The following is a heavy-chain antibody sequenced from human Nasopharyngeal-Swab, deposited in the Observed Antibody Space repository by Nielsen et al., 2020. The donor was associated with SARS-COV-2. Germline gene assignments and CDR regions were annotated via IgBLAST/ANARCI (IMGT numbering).Heavy chain of an antibody. CDR2: ISGSGGST. Sequence: GGSLRLSCAASGFTFSSYAMSWVRQAPGKGLEWVSAISGSGGSTYYADSVKGRFTISRDNSKNTLYLQMNSLRAEDTAVYYCAKDMTAKYCSSTSCQREDAFDIWGQGTMVTVSS. J-gene: IGHJ3*02. CDR3: AKDMTAKYCSSTSCQREDAFDI. D-gene: IGHD2-2*01. CDR1: GFTFSSYA. V-gene: IGHV3-23*01.